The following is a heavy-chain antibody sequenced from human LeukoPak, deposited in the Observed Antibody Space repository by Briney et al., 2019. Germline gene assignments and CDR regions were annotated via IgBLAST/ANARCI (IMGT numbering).Heavy chain of an antibody. CDR2: ISSSSSTI. J-gene: IGHJ4*02. CDR3: ARGSEWLLYYFDY. D-gene: IGHD3-3*01. Sequence: GGSLRLSCAASGFTFSSYSMNWVRQAPGKGLEWVSYISSSSSTIYYADSVKGQFTISRDNAKNSLYLQMNSLRAEDTAVYYCARGSEWLLYYFDYWGQGTLVTVSS. V-gene: IGHV3-48*01. CDR1: GFTFSSYS.